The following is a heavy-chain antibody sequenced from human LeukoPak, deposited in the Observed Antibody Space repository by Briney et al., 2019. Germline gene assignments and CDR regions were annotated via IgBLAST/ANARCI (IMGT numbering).Heavy chain of an antibody. CDR2: IYYSGST. CDR1: GGSISSYY. CDR3: ARGSDIKAAFDI. D-gene: IGHD5-12*01. V-gene: IGHV4-59*12. Sequence: PSETLSLTCTVSGGSISSYYWSWIRQPPGKGLEWIGYIYYSGSTNYNPSLKCRVTISVDTSKNQFSLKLSSVTAADTAVYYCARGSDIKAAFDIWGQGTMVTVSS. J-gene: IGHJ3*02.